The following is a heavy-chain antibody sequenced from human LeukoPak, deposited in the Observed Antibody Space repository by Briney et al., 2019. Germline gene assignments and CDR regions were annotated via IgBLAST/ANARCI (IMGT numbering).Heavy chain of an antibody. CDR2: ISSSSSYI. Sequence: GGSLRPSCAASGFTFSSYSMNWVRQAPGKGLEWVSSISSSSSYIYYADSVKGRFTISRDNAKNSLYLQMNSLRAEDTAVYYCASVEMATITYWGQGTLVTVSS. CDR1: GFTFSSYS. J-gene: IGHJ4*02. D-gene: IGHD5-24*01. V-gene: IGHV3-21*01. CDR3: ASVEMATITY.